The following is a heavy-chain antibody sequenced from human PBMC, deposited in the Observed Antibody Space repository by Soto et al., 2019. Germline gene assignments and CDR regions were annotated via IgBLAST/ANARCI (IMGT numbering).Heavy chain of an antibody. CDR2: IIPIFGTA. V-gene: IGHV1-69*01. D-gene: IGHD3-9*01. CDR3: ATADDYDILTGSLSWFAP. Sequence: QVQLVQSGAEVKKPGSSVKVSCKASGGTFSSYAISWVRQAPGQGLEWMGGIIPIFGTANYAQKFQGRVTITADESTSTAYMELSSLRSEDTAVYYCATADDYDILTGSLSWFAPWGQGTLVTVSS. J-gene: IGHJ5*02. CDR1: GGTFSSYA.